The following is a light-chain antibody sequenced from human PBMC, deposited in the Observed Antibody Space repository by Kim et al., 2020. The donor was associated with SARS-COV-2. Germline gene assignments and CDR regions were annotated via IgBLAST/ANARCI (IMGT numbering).Light chain of an antibody. J-gene: IGKJ5*01. CDR3: QQYGSIPRT. Sequence: SPGERAPLPCRPSQSVISNYLPWYQQKPGQAPRLLIYITSTRASGIPARFSGSGSGTDFTLTISKLEPEDFAGYYCQQYGSIPRTFGQGTRLELN. CDR2: ITS. V-gene: IGKV3-20*01. CDR1: QSVISNY.